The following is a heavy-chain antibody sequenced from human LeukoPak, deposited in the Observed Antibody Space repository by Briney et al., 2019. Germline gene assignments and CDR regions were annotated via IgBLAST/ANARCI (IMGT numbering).Heavy chain of an antibody. CDR3: ARDKAAAGTYYYYMDV. Sequence: SETLSLTCTVSGGSISSYYWSWIRQPAGKGLEWIGRIYTSGSTNYNPSLKSRVTISVDTSKNQFSLKLSSVTAADTAVYYCARDKAAAGTYYYYMDVWGKGTTVTVSS. CDR1: GGSISSYY. V-gene: IGHV4-4*07. D-gene: IGHD6-13*01. CDR2: IYTSGST. J-gene: IGHJ6*03.